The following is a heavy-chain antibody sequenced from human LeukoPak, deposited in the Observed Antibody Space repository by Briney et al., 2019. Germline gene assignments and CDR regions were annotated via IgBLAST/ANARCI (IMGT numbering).Heavy chain of an antibody. CDR2: ISASGGTT. Sequence: PGGSLRLSRAASGFTFSNYEMNWVRQAPGKGLEFISYISASGGTTHYADSVKGRFTVSRDNAKNSLSLQMSNLRAEDTAIYYCARARGASRASNWFDPWGQGTLVTVSS. D-gene: IGHD1-26*01. V-gene: IGHV3-48*03. CDR3: ARARGASRASNWFDP. CDR1: GFTFSNYE. J-gene: IGHJ5*02.